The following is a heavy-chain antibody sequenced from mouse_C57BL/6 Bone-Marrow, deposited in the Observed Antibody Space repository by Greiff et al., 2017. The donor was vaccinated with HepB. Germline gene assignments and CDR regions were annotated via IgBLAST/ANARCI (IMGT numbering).Heavy chain of an antibody. CDR2: IWSGGST. Sequence: VQGVESGPGLVQPSQSLSITCTVSGFSLTSYGVHWVRQSPGKGLEWLGVIWSGGSTDYNAAFISRLSISKDNSKSQVFFKMNSLQADDTAIYYCARNYGYDAWFAYWGQGTLVTVSA. V-gene: IGHV2-2*01. D-gene: IGHD2-2*01. CDR1: GFSLTSYG. CDR3: ARNYGYDAWFAY. J-gene: IGHJ3*01.